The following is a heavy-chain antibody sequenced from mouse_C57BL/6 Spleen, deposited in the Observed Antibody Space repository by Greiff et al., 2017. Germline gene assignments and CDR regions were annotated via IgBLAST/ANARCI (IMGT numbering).Heavy chain of an antibody. CDR3: ARWGGYYGY. D-gene: IGHD1-1*01. J-gene: IGHJ2*01. CDR2: INPGSGGT. CDR1: GYAFTNYL. Sequence: VKLQESGAELVRPGTSVKVSCKASGYAFTNYLIEWVKQRPGQGLEWIGVINPGSGGTNYNEKFKGKATLTADKSSSTAYMQLSSLTSEDSAVYFCARWGGYYGYWGQGTTLTVSS. V-gene: IGHV1-54*01.